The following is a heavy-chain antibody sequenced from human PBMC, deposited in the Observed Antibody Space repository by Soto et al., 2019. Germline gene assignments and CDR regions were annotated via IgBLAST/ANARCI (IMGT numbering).Heavy chain of an antibody. J-gene: IGHJ4*02. V-gene: IGHV4-34*01. D-gene: IGHD7-27*01. CDR3: ARGWGRIFDY. Sequence: PXXTLCLTFAVYGGSFSGYYWGWIRQPPGKGLEWIGDINHTGSTNYNPSLKSRVTISVDTSKNQFSLKLSSVTAADTAVYYCARGWGRIFDYWGQGTLVTVSS. CDR1: GGSFSGYY. CDR2: INHTGST.